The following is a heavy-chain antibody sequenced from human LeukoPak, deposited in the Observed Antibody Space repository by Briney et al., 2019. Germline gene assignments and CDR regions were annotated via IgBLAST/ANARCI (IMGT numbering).Heavy chain of an antibody. V-gene: IGHV3-23*01. CDR2: ISGSGGST. J-gene: IGHJ4*02. D-gene: IGHD3/OR15-3a*01. CDR3: AKGTGYYTPPFDY. CDR1: GFTFSSYW. Sequence: PGGSLRLSCAASGFTFSSYWMSWARQAPGKGLEWVSAISGSGGSTYYADSVKGRFTISRDNSKNTLYLQMNSLRAEDTAVYYCAKGTGYYTPPFDYWGQGTLVTVSS.